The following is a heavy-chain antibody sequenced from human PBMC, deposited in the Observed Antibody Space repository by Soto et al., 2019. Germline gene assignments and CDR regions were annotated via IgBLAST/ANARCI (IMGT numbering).Heavy chain of an antibody. CDR1: GYTFTNYG. Sequence: ASVKLSCKASGYTFTNYGISWVRQAPGQGLEWMGWINVYNGDTKYGQKFQGRVTMTTDTSTTTAYMELRSLRSDDTAVYYCARDGEYCSCIDFWGQGTLVTVSS. J-gene: IGHJ4*02. D-gene: IGHD2-2*01. CDR3: ARDGEYCSCIDF. V-gene: IGHV1-18*04. CDR2: INVYNGDT.